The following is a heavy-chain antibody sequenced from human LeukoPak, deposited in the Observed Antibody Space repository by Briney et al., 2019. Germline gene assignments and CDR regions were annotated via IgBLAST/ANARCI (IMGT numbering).Heavy chain of an antibody. V-gene: IGHV3-72*01. CDR2: ASNIAHGYIP. J-gene: IGHJ3*01. CDR3: VRAPFCDAVVTSFDAFDS. Sequence: PGRSRRLACAVSGLSFSDDYMDWVRHAQGDGLGWVGRASNIAHGYIPRYAGSVEGRFSIPRDDSKNSVYLQMDSMKTDDTALYDCVRAPFCDAVVTSFDAFDSWGEGTMVTVSS. CDR1: GLSFSDDY. D-gene: IGHD2/OR15-2a*01.